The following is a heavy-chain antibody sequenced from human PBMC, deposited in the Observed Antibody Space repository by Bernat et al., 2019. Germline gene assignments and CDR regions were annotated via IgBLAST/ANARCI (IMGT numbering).Heavy chain of an antibody. CDR1: GFTLSRYS. J-gene: IGHJ6*02. CDR2: ITSSSRII. CDR3: ARADYDFWEGMDV. V-gene: IGHV3-48*01. D-gene: IGHD3-3*01. Sequence: EVQLVESGGGLVQPGGSLRLSCAVSGFTLSRYSMNWVRQAPGKGLERVSYITSSSRIIYYADSVKGRFTISRDNAKNSLYLQMNGLRAGDAAVYYCARADYDFWEGMDVWGQGTTVTVSS.